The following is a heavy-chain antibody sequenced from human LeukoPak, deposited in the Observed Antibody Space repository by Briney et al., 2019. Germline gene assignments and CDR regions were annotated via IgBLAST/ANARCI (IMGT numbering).Heavy chain of an antibody. D-gene: IGHD6-19*01. J-gene: IGHJ4*02. CDR2: ISWNSGSI. CDR3: AKDMRRGIAVAGLDY. Sequence: GGSLRLPCAASGFTFDDYAMHWVRQAPGKGLEWVSGISWNSGSIGYADSVKGRFTISRDNAKNSLYLQMNSLRAEDTALYYCAKDMRRGIAVAGLDYWGQGTLVTVSS. CDR1: GFTFDDYA. V-gene: IGHV3-9*01.